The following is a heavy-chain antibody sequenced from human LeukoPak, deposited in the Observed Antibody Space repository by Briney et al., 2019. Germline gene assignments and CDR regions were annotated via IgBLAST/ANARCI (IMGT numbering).Heavy chain of an antibody. V-gene: IGHV3-53*01. Sequence: PGGSLRLSCAASGLTVSINYMTWVRQAPGKGLEWVSVIYSDGSTYYADSVKGRFTVSRDNSKNTLYLQMNDLRAEDTAVYYCARETYGMDVWGQGTAVTVSS. CDR1: GLTVSINY. J-gene: IGHJ6*02. CDR3: ARETYGMDV. CDR2: IYSDGST.